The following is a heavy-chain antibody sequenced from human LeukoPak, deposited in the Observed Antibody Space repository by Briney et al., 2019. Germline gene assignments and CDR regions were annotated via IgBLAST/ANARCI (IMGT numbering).Heavy chain of an antibody. CDR2: ITGSGGST. J-gene: IGHJ4*02. CDR1: GFTFSSYA. V-gene: IGHV3-23*01. CDR3: ARSPNPHCSTDCYGDY. Sequence: GGSLRLSCAASGFTFSSYAMSWVRQAPGKGLEWVSGITGSGGSTYYADSVKGRFTISRDNSKNTLYMLVDNLRAEDTAVYYCARSPNPHCSTDCYGDYWGQGTLVTVSS. D-gene: IGHD2-2*01.